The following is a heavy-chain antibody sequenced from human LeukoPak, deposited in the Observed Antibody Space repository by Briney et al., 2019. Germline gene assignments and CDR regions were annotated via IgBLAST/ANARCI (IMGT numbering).Heavy chain of an antibody. CDR1: GYSISSGYY. V-gene: IGHV4-38-2*01. CDR2: IYHSGST. J-gene: IGHJ5*02. CDR3: ARTYYYDSSGRAKVRFDP. D-gene: IGHD3-22*01. Sequence: PSETLSLTCAVSGYSISSGYYWGWIRQPPGKGLEWIGSIYHSGSTYYNPSLKSRVTISVDTPKNQFSLKLGSVTAADTAVYYCARTYYYDSSGRAKVRFDPWGQGTLVTVSS.